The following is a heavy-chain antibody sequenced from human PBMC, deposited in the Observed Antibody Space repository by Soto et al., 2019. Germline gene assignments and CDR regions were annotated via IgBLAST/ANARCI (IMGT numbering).Heavy chain of an antibody. D-gene: IGHD3-10*01. J-gene: IGHJ4*02. CDR2: INHRGST. V-gene: IGHV4-34*01. Sequence: PSETLSLTCAVYGGSFSGHYWNWIRQAPGKGLEWIGEINHRGSTKYNPSLKSRVTISVDTSKNQFSLKLSSVTAADMAVYYCAKKGGYRYYGSGSHFDYWGQGTLVTVSS. CDR3: AKKGGYRYYGSGSHFDY. CDR1: GGSFSGHY.